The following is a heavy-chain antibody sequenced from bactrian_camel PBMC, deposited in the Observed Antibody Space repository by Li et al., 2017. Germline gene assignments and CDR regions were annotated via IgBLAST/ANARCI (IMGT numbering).Heavy chain of an antibody. J-gene: IGHJ4*01. CDR2: IRATDGHT. D-gene: IGHD2*01. Sequence: VQLVESGGGLVQPGGSLRLSCATSAFSLGTYWMYWVRQVPGKGLEWVASIRATDGHTSYLNSVEGRFTISKDNAKNTLDLQMNSLELEDTAMYYCAASPAGYCYFWRVMGYDFWGQGTQVTVS. CDR3: AASPAGYCYFWRVMGYDF. V-gene: IGHV3S1*01. CDR1: AFSLGTYW.